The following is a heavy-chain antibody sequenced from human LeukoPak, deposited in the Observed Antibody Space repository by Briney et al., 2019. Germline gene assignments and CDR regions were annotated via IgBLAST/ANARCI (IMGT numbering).Heavy chain of an antibody. V-gene: IGHV4-34*01. CDR3: ASGDIVATTPPYYWYYMDV. CDR2: INHSGST. Sequence: PSETLSLTCAVYGGSFSGYYWSWIRQPPGKGLEWIGEINHSGSTNYNPSLKSRVTISVDTSKNQFSLKLSSVTAADTAVYYCASGDIVATTPPYYWYYMDVWGKGTTVTVSS. CDR1: GGSFSGYY. J-gene: IGHJ6*03. D-gene: IGHD5-12*01.